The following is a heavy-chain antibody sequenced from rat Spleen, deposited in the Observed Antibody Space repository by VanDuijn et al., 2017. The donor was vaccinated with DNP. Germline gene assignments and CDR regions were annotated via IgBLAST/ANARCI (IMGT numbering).Heavy chain of an antibody. CDR1: GFTFSDYN. CDR2: ITYDGSKT. D-gene: IGHD1-11*01. Sequence: EVQLVESGGGVVQSGRSLKVSCAASGFTFSDYNMAWVRQAPKKGLEWVATITYDGSKTYYRDSVKGRFTISRDNAKSTLYLQMDSLRSEDTATYYCVTRGKYGGYDYWGQGVMVTVSS. CDR3: VTRGKYGGYDY. V-gene: IGHV5S10*01. J-gene: IGHJ2*01.